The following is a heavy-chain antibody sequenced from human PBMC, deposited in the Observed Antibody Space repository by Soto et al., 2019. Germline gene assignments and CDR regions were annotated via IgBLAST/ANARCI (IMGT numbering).Heavy chain of an antibody. CDR3: GSPVAGATLNTYYTYGIDV. J-gene: IGHJ6*02. CDR1: GVSLNNFA. CDR2: TIPLFGLT. D-gene: IGHD1-26*01. V-gene: IGHV1-69*01. Sequence: QAQLMQSGAEVKKPGSSVKVSCRASGVSLNNFAFCWVRQAPGQGLEWIGGTIPLFGLTNYAQKFQGKVTSTADESRSTVYMEMTDLTSEDTAVYYCGSPVAGATLNTYYTYGIDVWGQGTTVTV.